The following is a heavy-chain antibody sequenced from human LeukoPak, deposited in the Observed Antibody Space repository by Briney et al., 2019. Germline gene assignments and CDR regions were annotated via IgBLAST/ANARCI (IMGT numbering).Heavy chain of an antibody. CDR3: ARSSGTIYHFDY. V-gene: IGHV1-69*02. Sequence: SVKVSCKASGGAFSSYTIRWVRKAPGQGLEWMGRIIPILGIANYAQKFQGRVTITADKSTSTAYMELSSRRSEDTAVYYCARSSGTIYHFDYWGQGTLVTVSS. D-gene: IGHD3-3*01. J-gene: IGHJ4*02. CDR1: GGAFSSYT. CDR2: IIPILGIA.